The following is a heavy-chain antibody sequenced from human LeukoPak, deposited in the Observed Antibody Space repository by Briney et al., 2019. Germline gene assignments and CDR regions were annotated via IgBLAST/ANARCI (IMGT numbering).Heavy chain of an antibody. CDR2: IKEDGSAK. V-gene: IGHV3-7*01. J-gene: IGHJ4*02. Sequence: GSLRLSCVASGFTFSTHWMSWVRQVPGKGLEWVANIKEDGSAKYCVDSVKGRFTISRANAKKSLYLQMDSLRAEDSAVYYCASGYLDDFWSGHFWGQGTQVTVSS. D-gene: IGHD3-3*01. CDR3: ASGYLDDFWSGHF. CDR1: GFTFSTHW.